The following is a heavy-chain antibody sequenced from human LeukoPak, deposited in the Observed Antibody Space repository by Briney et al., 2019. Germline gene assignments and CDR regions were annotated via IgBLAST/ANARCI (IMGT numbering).Heavy chain of an antibody. CDR2: ISGSGGST. CDR1: GFTFSSYA. D-gene: IGHD2-2*01. J-gene: IGHJ4*02. Sequence: GGSLRLSCAASGFTFSSYAMSWVRQAPGKGLEWVSAISGSGGSTYYADSVKGRFTISRDNSKNTLYLQMNSLRAEDTAVYYCAKDVRCSSTSCLFDYWGQGTLVTVSS. V-gene: IGHV3-23*01. CDR3: AKDVRCSSTSCLFDY.